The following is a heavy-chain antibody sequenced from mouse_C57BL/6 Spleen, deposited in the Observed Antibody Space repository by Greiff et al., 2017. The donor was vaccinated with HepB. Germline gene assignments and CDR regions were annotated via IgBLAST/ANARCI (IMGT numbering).Heavy chain of an antibody. J-gene: IGHJ2*01. CDR2: IYPRSGNT. CDR3: ARRGPYSNYFDY. D-gene: IGHD2-5*01. Sequence: QVHVKQSGAELARPGASVKLSCKASGYTFTSYGISWVKQRTGQGLEWIGEIYPRSGNTYYNEKFKGKATLTADKSSSTAYMELRSLTSEDSAVYFCARRGPYSNYFDYWGQGTTLTVSS. CDR1: GYTFTSYG. V-gene: IGHV1-81*01.